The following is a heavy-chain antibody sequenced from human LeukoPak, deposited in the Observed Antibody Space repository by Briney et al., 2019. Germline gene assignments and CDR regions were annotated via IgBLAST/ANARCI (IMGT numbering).Heavy chain of an antibody. V-gene: IGHV4-34*01. CDR1: GGSFSGYY. J-gene: IGHJ3*02. Sequence: KPSETLPLTCAVYGGSFSGYYWSWIRQPPGKGLEWIGEINHSGSTNYNPSLKSRVTISVDTSKNQFSLKLTSVTAADTALYYCMRVVIAASPDAFDIWGQGTMVTVSS. CDR3: MRVVIAASPDAFDI. D-gene: IGHD2-15*01. CDR2: INHSGST.